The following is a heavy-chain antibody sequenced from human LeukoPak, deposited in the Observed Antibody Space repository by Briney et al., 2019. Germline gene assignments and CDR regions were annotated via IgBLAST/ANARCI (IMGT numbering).Heavy chain of an antibody. CDR2: IYSSGST. CDR3: ARESIPAAGTFDY. CDR1: GGSLSSYY. J-gene: IGHJ4*02. D-gene: IGHD6-13*01. V-gene: IGHV4-4*07. Sequence: PSETLSLTCTVSGGSLSSYYWSWIRQPAGKGLEGIGRIYSSGSTNYNPSLNSRVTMSVDTSKNQFSLKLSSWTAASPGHDYVARESIPAAGTFDYWGQGTLLTLS.